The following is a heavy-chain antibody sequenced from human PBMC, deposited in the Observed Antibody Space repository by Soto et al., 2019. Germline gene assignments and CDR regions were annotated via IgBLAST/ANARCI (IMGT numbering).Heavy chain of an antibody. V-gene: IGHV3-49*04. Sequence: GSLRLSCTASGFTFGGYSITWVRQAPGKGLEWVGSIRSKAYSGTTEYAASVKDRFIIFRDDSKTTAYLQMNSLKTEDTALYYCAKMPKDLVAAYYFDQWGQGTPVTLFS. CDR3: AKMPKDLVAAYYFDQ. CDR1: GFTFGGYS. J-gene: IGHJ4*02. D-gene: IGHD2-15*01. CDR2: IRSKAYSGTT.